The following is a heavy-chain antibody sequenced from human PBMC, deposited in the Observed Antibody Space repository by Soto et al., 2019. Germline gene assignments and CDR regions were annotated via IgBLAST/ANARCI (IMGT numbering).Heavy chain of an antibody. D-gene: IGHD3-10*02. CDR3: ARNMDYYYGRGSGNGHGV. Sequence: QVRLVQSGAEVKEPGDSVRVSCEASGYTFTAYHIHWVRQAPGHGLEWMGWINPKFGDTGYAQDCQGRVSMSSDMSISTVYMELSRLTSDDTAIYYCARNMDYYYGRGSGNGHGVWGQGTTVTVFS. J-gene: IGHJ6*02. V-gene: IGHV1-2*02. CDR1: GYTFTAYH. CDR2: INPKFGDT.